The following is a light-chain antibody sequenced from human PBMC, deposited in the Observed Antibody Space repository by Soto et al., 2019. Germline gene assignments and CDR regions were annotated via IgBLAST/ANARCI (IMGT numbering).Light chain of an antibody. CDR2: DAS. CDR3: QQYGSSPLT. V-gene: IGKV3-20*01. CDR1: QSVSSSY. Sequence: EIVLTQSPGTLSLSPGERATLSCRASQSVSSSYLACYQQKPGQAPRLLIYDASIRATGIPDRFSGSGSGTDFTLTISRLEPEDFAVFYCQQYGSSPLTFGGGTKVEIK. J-gene: IGKJ4*01.